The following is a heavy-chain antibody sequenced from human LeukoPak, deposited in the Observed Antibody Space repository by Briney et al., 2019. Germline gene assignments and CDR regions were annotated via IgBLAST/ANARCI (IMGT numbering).Heavy chain of an antibody. CDR3: ARDPPLVSGPIYYYYYMDV. D-gene: IGHD5/OR15-5a*01. Sequence: GGSLRLSCAASGFTFDDYGMSWVRQAPGKGLEWVSSISASSYYIYYTDSVKGRFIISRDNAKNSLYLQMSSLRAEDSAIYYCARDPPLVSGPIYYYYYMDVWGKGTTVTVSS. V-gene: IGHV3-21*01. CDR1: GFTFDDYG. J-gene: IGHJ6*03. CDR2: ISASSYYI.